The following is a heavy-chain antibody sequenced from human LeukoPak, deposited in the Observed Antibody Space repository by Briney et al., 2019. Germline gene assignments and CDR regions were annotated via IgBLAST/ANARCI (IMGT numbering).Heavy chain of an antibody. CDR3: ARDADS. Sequence: PGGSLRLSCAASGFTFSSYSMNWVRQAPGKGLEWVSSISSSSTYIYDADLAKGRFTISRDNSKNSLYLQMNSLGAEDTAVYYCARDADSWGQGTLVTVSS. CDR2: ISSSSTYI. J-gene: IGHJ4*02. V-gene: IGHV3-21*01. CDR1: GFTFSSYS.